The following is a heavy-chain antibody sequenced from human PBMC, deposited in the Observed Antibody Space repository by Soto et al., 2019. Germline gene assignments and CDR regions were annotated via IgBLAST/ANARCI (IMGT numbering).Heavy chain of an antibody. CDR3: VRRVYYDSSGPLYYFDY. J-gene: IGHJ4*02. CDR1: GGSISSRSFY. V-gene: IGHV4-39*01. CDR2: IYYSGST. Sequence: PDTLSLTSTVSGGSISSRSFYWGWIRQPPGIGMERIGSIYYSGSTDYDPSLKSRLSISVDTSKNQFSLRLSSVTAADTAVYFCVRRVYYDSSGPLYYFDYWGQGTLVTVSP. D-gene: IGHD3-22*01.